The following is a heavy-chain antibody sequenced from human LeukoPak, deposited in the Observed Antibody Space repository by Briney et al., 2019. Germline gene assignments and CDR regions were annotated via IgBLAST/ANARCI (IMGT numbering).Heavy chain of an antibody. D-gene: IGHD5-18*01. Sequence: GRSLRLSCAASGLTFSSYGMHWVRQAPGKGLEWVAVISYDGSNKYYADSVKGRFTISRDNSKNTLYLQMNSLRAEDTAVYYCAKDPRGYSYGGIDYWGQGTLVTVSS. CDR2: ISYDGSNK. CDR3: AKDPRGYSYGGIDY. J-gene: IGHJ4*02. CDR1: GLTFSSYG. V-gene: IGHV3-30*18.